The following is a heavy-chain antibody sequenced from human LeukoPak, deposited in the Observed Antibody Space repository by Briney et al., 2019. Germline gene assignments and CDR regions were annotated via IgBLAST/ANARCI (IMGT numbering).Heavy chain of an antibody. CDR3: ARANPYDNKGYSPELRY. Sequence: GASVKVSCKASGYTFTGYYMHWVRQAPGQGFEWIGWSDPNTGATKYENFQGRVTMTTDTSIRTAYMDLTRLTSDDTAVYYCARANPYDNKGYSPELRYWGQGTLVTVSS. D-gene: IGHD3-10*01. CDR2: SDPNTGAT. V-gene: IGHV1-2*02. J-gene: IGHJ4*02. CDR1: GYTFTGYY.